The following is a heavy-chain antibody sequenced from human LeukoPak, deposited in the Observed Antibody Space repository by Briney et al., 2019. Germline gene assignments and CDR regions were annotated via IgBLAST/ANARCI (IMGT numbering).Heavy chain of an antibody. Sequence: GGSLRLSCAASGFTFSSYWMHWVRQAPGKGLVWVSRINSDGSSTSYADSVKGRFTISRDTSKNTVYLQMSSLRDEDTAIYYCARDSTYYYFDYWGQGTLVTVSS. D-gene: IGHD1-26*01. CDR3: ARDSTYYYFDY. V-gene: IGHV3-74*01. CDR2: INSDGSST. CDR1: GFTFSSYW. J-gene: IGHJ4*02.